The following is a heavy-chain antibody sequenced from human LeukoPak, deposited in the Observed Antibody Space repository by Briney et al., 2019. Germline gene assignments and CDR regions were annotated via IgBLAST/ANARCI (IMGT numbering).Heavy chain of an antibody. V-gene: IGHV1-46*01. CDR1: GGTFSSYA. CDR2: INPSGGST. CDR3: ARAAEMTTVTTFDY. D-gene: IGHD4-11*01. J-gene: IGHJ4*02. Sequence: ASVKVSCKASGGTFSSYAISWVRQAPGQGLEWMGIINPSGGSTSYAQKFQGRVTMTRDMSTSTVYMELSSLRSEDTAVYYCARAAEMTTVTTFDYWGQGTLVTVSS.